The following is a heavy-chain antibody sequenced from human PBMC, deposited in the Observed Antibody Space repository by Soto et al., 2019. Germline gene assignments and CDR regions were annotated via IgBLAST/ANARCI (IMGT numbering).Heavy chain of an antibody. Sequence: SETLSLTCAIYGGSITSSEWWSWVRQPPGKGLEWGGEISHSGSTNYNPSLKSRVTISLDKSRNQFSLNLNSVTAAETAVYYCASRTGTVPYWGQGTLVTVSS. J-gene: IGHJ4*02. CDR1: GGSITSSEW. V-gene: IGHV4-4*02. CDR3: ASRTGTVPY. D-gene: IGHD1-7*01. CDR2: ISHSGST.